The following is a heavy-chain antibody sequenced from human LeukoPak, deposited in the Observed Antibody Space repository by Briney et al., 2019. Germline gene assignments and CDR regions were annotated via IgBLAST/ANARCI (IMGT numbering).Heavy chain of an antibody. CDR3: AKETSGYSYGYFDY. D-gene: IGHD5-18*01. CDR1: GFTFSSYG. J-gene: IGHJ4*02. V-gene: IGHV3-23*01. Sequence: GGSLRLSCAASGFTFSSYGMHWVRQAPGKGLEWVSAISGSGGSTYYADSVKGRFTISRDNSKNTLYLQMNSLRAEDTAVYYCAKETSGYSYGYFDYWGQGTLVTVSS. CDR2: ISGSGGST.